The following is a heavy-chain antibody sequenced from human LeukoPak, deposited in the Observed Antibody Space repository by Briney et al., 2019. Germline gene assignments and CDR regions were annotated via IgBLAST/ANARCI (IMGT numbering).Heavy chain of an antibody. CDR2: ISAYNGNT. V-gene: IGHV1-18*01. D-gene: IGHD5-12*01. J-gene: IGHJ6*03. CDR1: GYTFTSYG. CDR3: ARDHPGYSGYDHTPYYYYYMDV. Sequence: GASVKVSCKASGYTFTSYGISWVRQAPGQGLEWMGWISAYNGNTNYAQKLQGRVTMTTDTSTSTAYMELRSLRSDDTAVYYCARDHPGYSGYDHTPYYYYYMDVWGKGTTVTISS.